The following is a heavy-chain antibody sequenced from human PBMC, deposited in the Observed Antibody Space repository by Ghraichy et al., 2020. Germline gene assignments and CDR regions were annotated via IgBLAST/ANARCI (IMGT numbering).Heavy chain of an antibody. Sequence: GESLNISCAASGFTFRSHSMNWVRQAPGKWLEWVSYISYTSGTIYYADSVKGRFTISRDNAKNSLYLQMDSLRDGDTAVYYCERDLPQAGPYYIYGMDVWGQGTTVTVSS. CDR3: ERDLPQAGPYYIYGMDV. D-gene: IGHD6-25*01. CDR2: ISYTSGTI. V-gene: IGHV3-48*02. CDR1: GFTFRSHS. J-gene: IGHJ6*02.